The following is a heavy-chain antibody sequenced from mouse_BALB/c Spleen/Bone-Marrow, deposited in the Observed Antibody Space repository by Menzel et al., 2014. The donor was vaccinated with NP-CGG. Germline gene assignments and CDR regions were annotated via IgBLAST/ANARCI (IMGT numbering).Heavy chain of an antibody. CDR3: TVSLTLYYFDY. CDR2: IYPGNINT. V-gene: IGHV1-5*01. CDR1: GYSFTSYW. Sequence: VQRQQSGTVLARPGASVKMSCKASGYSFTSYWMHWVKQRPGQGLEWIGAIYPGNINTSYNQKFKGKAKLTAVTSASTAYMELSSLTNEDSAVYYCTVSLTLYYFDYWGQGTTLTVSS. J-gene: IGHJ2*01. D-gene: IGHD5-1*01.